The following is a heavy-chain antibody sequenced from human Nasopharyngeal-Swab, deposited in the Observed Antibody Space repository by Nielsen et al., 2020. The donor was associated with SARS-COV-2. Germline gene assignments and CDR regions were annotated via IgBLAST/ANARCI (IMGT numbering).Heavy chain of an antibody. CDR2: INTNSGNS. CDR1: GYTFTSYA. CDR3: ARVSYDILTGYWGFDF. J-gene: IGHJ4*02. Sequence: ASVKVSCKASGYTFTSYAMNWVRQAPGQGLEWMGWINTNSGNSTYAQGFTGRFVFSLDTSVSTAYLQISSLKAGDTAVYYCARVSYDILTGYWGFDFWGQGTLVTVSS. V-gene: IGHV7-4-1*02. D-gene: IGHD3-9*01.